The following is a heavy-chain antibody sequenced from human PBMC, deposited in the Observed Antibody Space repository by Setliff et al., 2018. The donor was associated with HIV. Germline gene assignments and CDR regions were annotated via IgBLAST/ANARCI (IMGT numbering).Heavy chain of an antibody. J-gene: IGHJ3*02. Sequence: PGGSLRLSCVASGFSFSSYGMHWVRQAPGKGLEWLAVIWYDGSNKYYADSVKGRFTLSRDNSKNTLYLRMNSLRAEATAVYYGARGGGSDSRWGDAFDIWGPGTVVTVSS. CDR1: GFSFSSYG. D-gene: IGHD3-22*01. CDR3: ARGGGSDSRWGDAFDI. CDR2: IWYDGSNK. V-gene: IGHV3-33*01.